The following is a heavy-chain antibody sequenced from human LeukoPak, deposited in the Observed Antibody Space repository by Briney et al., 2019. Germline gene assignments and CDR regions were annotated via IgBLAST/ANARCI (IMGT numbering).Heavy chain of an antibody. Sequence: SETLSLTSAVYGGSFSGHYWSWIHQPPGKCLEWIWYIYYSGSTYYNPSLKSRVTISVDTSNNQFSLKLSSVTAADTAVYYCARVIVVVTSDAFDIWGQGTMVTVSS. CDR2: IYYSGST. CDR3: ARVIVVVTSDAFDI. CDR1: GGSFSGHY. D-gene: IGHD3-22*01. J-gene: IGHJ3*02. V-gene: IGHV4-30-4*08.